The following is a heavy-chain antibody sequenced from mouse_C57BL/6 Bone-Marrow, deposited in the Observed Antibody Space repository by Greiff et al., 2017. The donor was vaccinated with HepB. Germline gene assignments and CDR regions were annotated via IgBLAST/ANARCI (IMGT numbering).Heavy chain of an antibody. CDR2: IRNKVNGYTT. CDR1: GFVFIDYS. J-gene: IGHJ3*01. Sequence: EVNVVESGGGLVQPGSSLRLSCAASGFVFIDYSMSWVRQLPGKAPEWLALIRNKVNGYTTDYSASVKGRFTISRYNSQNILYLQMNTLRAEDSATYYCVKAVSSGSSYTWFAYWGQGTLVTVSA. CDR3: VKAVSSGSSYTWFAY. V-gene: IGHV7-4*01. D-gene: IGHD1-1*01.